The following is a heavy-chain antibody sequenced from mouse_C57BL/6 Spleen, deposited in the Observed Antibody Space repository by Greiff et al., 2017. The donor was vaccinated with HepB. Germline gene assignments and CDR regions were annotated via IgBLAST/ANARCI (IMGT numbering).Heavy chain of an antibody. V-gene: IGHV14-1*01. J-gene: IGHJ4*01. D-gene: IGHD3-3*01. CDR3: TTGEGRGAMDY. CDR1: GFNIKDDY. Sequence: EVQLQQSGAELVRPGASVKLYCTASGFNIKDDYMHWVKQRPEQGLEWIGRIDPEDGDTEYAPKFQGKATMTADTSSNTAYLQLSSLTSEDTAVYYCTTGEGRGAMDYWGQGTSVTVSS. CDR2: IDPEDGDT.